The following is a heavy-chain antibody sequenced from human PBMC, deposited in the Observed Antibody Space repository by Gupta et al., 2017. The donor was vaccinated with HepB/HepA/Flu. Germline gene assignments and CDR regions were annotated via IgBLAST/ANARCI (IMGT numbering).Heavy chain of an antibody. CDR3: ATRYCSNGVCRSHSMDV. D-gene: IGHD2-8*01. J-gene: IGHJ6*03. V-gene: IGHV3-53*01. CDR2: LYSGGST. CDR1: GFTVSNNY. Sequence: EVQLVESGGGLIQPGGSLRLSCAASGFTVSNNYMSWVRQAPGKGLEWVSVLYSGGSTYYADSVKGRFTISRDDSKNMVYLQMNSLRAEDTAVYYCATRYCSNGVCRSHSMDVWGKGTTVTVSS.